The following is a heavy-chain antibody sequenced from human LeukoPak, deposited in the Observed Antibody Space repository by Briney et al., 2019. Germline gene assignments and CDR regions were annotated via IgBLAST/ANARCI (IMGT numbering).Heavy chain of an antibody. CDR3: AHSGECPSSMCVDY. Sequence: SGPTLVNPTQTLTLTCTFSGFSLSTSGVGVCWIRQPPGKALVWLALIYWDDDKRYSPSLKSRLTITKDTSKNQVVLTMTNMDPVDTATYYCAHSGECPSSMCVDYWGQGTLVTVSS. CDR1: GFSLSTSGVG. V-gene: IGHV2-5*02. CDR2: IYWDDDK. D-gene: IGHD2/OR15-2a*01. J-gene: IGHJ4*02.